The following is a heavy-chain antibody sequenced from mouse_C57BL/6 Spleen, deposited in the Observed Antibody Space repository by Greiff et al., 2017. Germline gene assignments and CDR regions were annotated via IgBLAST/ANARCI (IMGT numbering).Heavy chain of an antibody. CDR3: ARGGLRGDCDY. CDR2: INPSTGGT. Sequence: VQLQQSGPELVKPGASVKISCKASGYSFTGYYMHWVKQSPEKSLEWIGEINPSTGGTTYNQKFKAKATLTVDKSSSTAYMQLKSLTSEDSAVYYCARGGLRGDCDYWGQGTTLTVSS. V-gene: IGHV1-42*01. CDR1: GYSFTGYY. J-gene: IGHJ2*01. D-gene: IGHD2-2*01.